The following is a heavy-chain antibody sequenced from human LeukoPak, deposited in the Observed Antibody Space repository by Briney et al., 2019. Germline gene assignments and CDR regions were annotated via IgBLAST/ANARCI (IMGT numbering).Heavy chain of an antibody. D-gene: IGHD3-9*01. CDR2: IHSGGST. CDR3: ARDLPFDILTGNDAFDI. J-gene: IGHJ3*02. V-gene: IGHV3-53*01. CDR1: GFTVSSDY. Sequence: PGGSLRLSCAASGFTVSSDYMSWVRQAPGKGLEWVSVIHSGGSTYYADSVKGRFTISRDDSKNTLSLQMNSLRAEDTAVYYCARDLPFDILTGNDAFDIWGQGTMVTVSS.